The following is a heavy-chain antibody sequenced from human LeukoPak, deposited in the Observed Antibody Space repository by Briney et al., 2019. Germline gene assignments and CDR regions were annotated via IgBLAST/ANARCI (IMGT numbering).Heavy chain of an antibody. CDR3: AKGLAWRPLDV. J-gene: IGHJ6*02. Sequence: PAGSLRLSCAASGFTFDNYAMHWVRQAPGKGLEWLSLISGNGGDTYYADSVQGRFTISRDNSNNSLYLQMNSLRTGDTALYYCAKGLAWRPLDVWGQGTPVTVPS. V-gene: IGHV3-43*02. D-gene: IGHD3-16*01. CDR2: ISGNGGDT. CDR1: GFTFDNYA.